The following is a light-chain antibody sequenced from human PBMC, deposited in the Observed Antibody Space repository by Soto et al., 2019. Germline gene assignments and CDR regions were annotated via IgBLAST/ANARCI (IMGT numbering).Light chain of an antibody. CDR3: SAFTGTSYV. CDR1: SSDVGGNKY. J-gene: IGLJ1*01. V-gene: IGLV2-14*03. Sequence: LTQPASVSGSPGQSITISCTGTSSDVGGNKYVSWYQQYPGKAPKLMICDVSNRPSGVSNRFSGSKSGNTASLTISGLQAEDEADYYCSAFTGTSYVFGTGTKVTVL. CDR2: DVS.